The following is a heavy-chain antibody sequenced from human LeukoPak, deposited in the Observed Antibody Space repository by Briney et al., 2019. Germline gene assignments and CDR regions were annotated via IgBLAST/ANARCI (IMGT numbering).Heavy chain of an antibody. CDR1: GGSFSGYY. CDR2: INHSGST. D-gene: IGHD3-3*01. CDR3: ARIGGYDFWSGYTTFDQYYFDY. V-gene: IGHV4-34*01. J-gene: IGHJ4*02. Sequence: SETLSLTCAVYGGSFSGYYWSWIRQPPGKGLEWIGEINHSGSTNYNPSLKSRVTISVDTSKNQFSLKLSSVTAADTAVYYCARIGGYDFWSGYTTFDQYYFDYWGQGTLVTVSS.